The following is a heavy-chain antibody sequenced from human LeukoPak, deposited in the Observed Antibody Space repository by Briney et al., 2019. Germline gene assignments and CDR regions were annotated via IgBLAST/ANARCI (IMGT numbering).Heavy chain of an antibody. CDR2: LYSTGTT. D-gene: IGHD4-17*01. J-gene: IGHJ3*02. V-gene: IGHV4-38-2*02. CDR3: ATQWSVTNTRRFAI. Sequence: SETLSLTCTVSGDFISSSFFWVWLRQTPGNGLQWIGSLYSTGTTYSNPSLAGRVTMSIDSSKNQLSLKLRPVTAADTAVYYCATQWSVTNTRRFAIWGQGSRVTVSS. CDR1: GDFISSSFF.